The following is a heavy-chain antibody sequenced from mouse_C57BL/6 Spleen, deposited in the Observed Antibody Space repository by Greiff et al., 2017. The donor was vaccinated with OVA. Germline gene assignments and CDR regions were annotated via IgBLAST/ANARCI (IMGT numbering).Heavy chain of an antibody. Sequence: EVQLQQSGPELVKPGASVKIPCKASGYTFTDYNMDWVKQSHGKSLEWIGDINPNNGGTIYNQKFKGKATLTVDKSSSTAYMELRSLTSEDTAVYYCARGFEYWYFDVWGTGTTVTVSS. V-gene: IGHV1-18*01. CDR3: ARGFEYWYFDV. CDR1: GYTFTDYN. CDR2: INPNNGGT. J-gene: IGHJ1*03.